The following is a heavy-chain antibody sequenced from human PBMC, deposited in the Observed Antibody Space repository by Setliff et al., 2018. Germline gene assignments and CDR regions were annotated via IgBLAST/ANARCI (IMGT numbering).Heavy chain of an antibody. D-gene: IGHD3-3*01. CDR3: ASPRRDDLDSPFDAFDI. CDR2: IYHRGRT. Sequence: SETLSLTCGVSGASITSGHYWGWIRQPPGKGLEWIGTIYHRGRTYYNPSLRSRVTMSLDTSKNQFSLRLSSVTAADTAGYYCASPRRDDLDSPFDAFDIWGQGTMVTVSS. V-gene: IGHV4-38-2*01. J-gene: IGHJ3*02. CDR1: GASITSGHY.